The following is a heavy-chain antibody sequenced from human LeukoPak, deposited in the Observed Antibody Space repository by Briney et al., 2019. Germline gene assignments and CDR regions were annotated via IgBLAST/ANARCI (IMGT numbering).Heavy chain of an antibody. D-gene: IGHD4-17*01. V-gene: IGHV3-33*06. J-gene: IGHJ4*02. CDR3: AKDDDGHHHGVDH. CDR2: IWYDGSNK. Sequence: PGRSLRLSCAASGFTFSSYGMHWVRQAPGKGLEWVAVIWYDGSNKYYADSVKGRFTISRDNSMNTLYLQMSSLRADDTALYYCAKDDDGHHHGVDHWGQGTLVTVSS. CDR1: GFTFSSYG.